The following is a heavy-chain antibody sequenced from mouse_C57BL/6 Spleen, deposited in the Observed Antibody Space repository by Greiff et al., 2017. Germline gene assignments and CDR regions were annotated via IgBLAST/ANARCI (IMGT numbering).Heavy chain of an antibody. CDR1: GYSITSGYY. CDR2: ISYDGSN. J-gene: IGHJ2*01. CDR3: ARDPGYDYLDY. Sequence: EVQLVESGPGLVKPSQSLSLTCSVTGYSITSGYYWNWIRQFPGNKLEWMGYISYDGSNNYNPSLKNRISITRDTSKNQFFLKLNSVTTEDTATYYCARDPGYDYLDYWGQGTTLTVSS. D-gene: IGHD2-3*01. V-gene: IGHV3-6*01.